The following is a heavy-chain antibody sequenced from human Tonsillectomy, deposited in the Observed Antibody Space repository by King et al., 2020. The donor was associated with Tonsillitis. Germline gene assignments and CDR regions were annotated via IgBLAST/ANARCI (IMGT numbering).Heavy chain of an antibody. CDR2: ISGNGGST. Sequence: VQLVESGGALVQPGGSLRLSCAASGFTFSSNAMSWVRQTPGKGLEWVSSISGNGGSTYYADSVKGRFTISRDNSKNTLYLQMNSLRAEDTAVYFCAKKLHQKTAYSTGWFEDDWGQGTQVTVSS. D-gene: IGHD2-8*02. J-gene: IGHJ4*02. CDR1: GFTFSSNA. V-gene: IGHV3-23*04. CDR3: AKKLHQKTAYSTGWFEDD.